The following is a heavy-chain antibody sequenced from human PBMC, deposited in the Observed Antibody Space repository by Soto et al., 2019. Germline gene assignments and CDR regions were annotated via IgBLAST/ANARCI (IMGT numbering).Heavy chain of an antibody. V-gene: IGHV3-48*02. D-gene: IGHD3-22*01. CDR1: GFTFSSYS. Sequence: GGSLRLSCAASGFTFSSYSMNWVRQAPGKGLEWVSYISSSSSTIYYADSVKGRFTISRDNAKNSLYLQMNSLRDEDTAVYYCAREDYYDSSGYPHFDYWGQGTLVTVSS. J-gene: IGHJ4*02. CDR3: AREDYYDSSGYPHFDY. CDR2: ISSSSSTI.